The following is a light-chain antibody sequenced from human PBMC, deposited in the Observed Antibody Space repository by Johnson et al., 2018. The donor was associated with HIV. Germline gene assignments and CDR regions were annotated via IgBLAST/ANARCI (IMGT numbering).Light chain of an antibody. CDR2: DTI. J-gene: IGLJ1*01. Sequence: QSVLTQPPSVSAAPGQKVTISCSGSSSNIGSHYVSWYQQVPGTAPRLVIYDTIKRHSGIPDRFSGSKSGTSATLGITGLQTGDEADYYCGTWDSSLNAYVFGVATKVAVL. V-gene: IGLV1-51*01. CDR1: SSNIGSHY. CDR3: GTWDSSLNAYV.